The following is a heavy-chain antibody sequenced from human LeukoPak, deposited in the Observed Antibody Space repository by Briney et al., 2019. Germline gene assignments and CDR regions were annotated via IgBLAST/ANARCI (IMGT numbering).Heavy chain of an antibody. CDR3: AREYYGSGSYYKYYYGMDV. CDR2: IYYSGST. D-gene: IGHD3-10*01. V-gene: IGHV4-59*01. Sequence: SETLSLTCTVPGGSISSYYWSWIRQPPGKGLEWIGYIYYSGSTNYNPSLKSRVTISVDTSKNQFSLKLSSVTAADTAVYYCAREYYGSGSYYKYYYGMDVWGQGTTVTVSS. CDR1: GGSISSYY. J-gene: IGHJ6*02.